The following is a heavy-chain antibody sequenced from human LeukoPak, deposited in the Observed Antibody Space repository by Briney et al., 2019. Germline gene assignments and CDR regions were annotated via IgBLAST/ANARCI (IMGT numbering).Heavy chain of an antibody. Sequence: ASVKVSCKASGYTFTGYYMHWVRQAPGQGLEWMGWINPNSGGTNYAQKFQGRVTMTRDTSISTAYMELSRLRSDDTAVYYCARADYYDSSGYYYFSGSDAFDIWGQGTMVTVSS. J-gene: IGHJ3*02. D-gene: IGHD3-22*01. CDR2: INPNSGGT. CDR3: ARADYYDSSGYYYFSGSDAFDI. CDR1: GYTFTGYY. V-gene: IGHV1-2*02.